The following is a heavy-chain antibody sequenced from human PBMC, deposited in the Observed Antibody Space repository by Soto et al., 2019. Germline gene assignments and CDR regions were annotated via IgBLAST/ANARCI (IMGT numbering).Heavy chain of an antibody. CDR2: IYWDDDK. Sequence: QITLKESGPTLVKPTQTLTLTCTFSGFSLSTSGVGVGWIRQPPGKALEWLALIYWDDDKRYSPSLKSRLTISKDTYKNQVVLTMTTMDPVDTATYYCARRQTYCGGNCYSGFDYWGQGTLVTVSS. D-gene: IGHD2-21*02. CDR1: GFSLSTSGVG. J-gene: IGHJ4*02. V-gene: IGHV2-5*02. CDR3: ARRQTYCGGNCYSGFDY.